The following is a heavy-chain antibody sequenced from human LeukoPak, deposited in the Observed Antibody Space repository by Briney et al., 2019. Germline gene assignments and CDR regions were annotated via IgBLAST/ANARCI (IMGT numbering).Heavy chain of an antibody. J-gene: IGHJ4*02. D-gene: IGHD6-6*01. Sequence: GGSLLLSCVAPGFPLNNAWMSWVRQAPGKGLEWVDHIKGNKDGGTRDHAPPVKGRFTISRDDSKNTLSLQMNSLKTEDTAVYYCCKVVRGKNFFENWGQGTLVAVSS. CDR3: CKVVRGKNFFEN. V-gene: IGHV3-15*01. CDR2: IKGNKDGGTR. CDR1: GFPLNNAW.